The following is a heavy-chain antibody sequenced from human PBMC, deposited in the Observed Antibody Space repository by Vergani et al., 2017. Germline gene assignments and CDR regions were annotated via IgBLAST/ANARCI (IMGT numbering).Heavy chain of an antibody. CDR2: IRSKANSYAT. V-gene: IGHV3-73*01. Sequence: EVQLVESGGGLVQPGGSLKLSCAASGFTFSGSAMHWVRQASGKGLEWVGRIRSKANSYATAYAASVKGRFTISRDDAKNTAYLQMNSLKTEDTAVYYCARLRPLSSGPLTDYYYGMDVWGQGTTVTVSS. CDR1: GFTFSGSA. D-gene: IGHD3-22*01. J-gene: IGHJ6*02. CDR3: ARLRPLSSGPLTDYYYGMDV.